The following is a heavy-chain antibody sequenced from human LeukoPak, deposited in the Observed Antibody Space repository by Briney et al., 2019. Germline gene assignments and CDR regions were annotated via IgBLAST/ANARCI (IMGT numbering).Heavy chain of an antibody. Sequence: ASVKVSCKVSGYTLTELSMHWVRQAPGKGLEWMGGFDPEDGETIYAQKFQGRVTMTEDTSTDTAYMELSSLRSEDTAVYYCATLGPPYSGSYYRNWFDPWGQGTLVTVSS. D-gene: IGHD1-26*01. CDR3: ATLGPPYSGSYYRNWFDP. J-gene: IGHJ5*02. V-gene: IGHV1-24*01. CDR2: FDPEDGET. CDR1: GYTLTELS.